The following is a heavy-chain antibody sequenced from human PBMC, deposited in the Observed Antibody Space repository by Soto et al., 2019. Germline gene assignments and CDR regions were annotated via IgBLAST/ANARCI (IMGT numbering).Heavy chain of an antibody. CDR3: AKELERQYPEYYYYYYGMGV. V-gene: IGHV1-18*01. CDR2: ISTYYGDT. D-gene: IGHD1-1*01. Sequence: ASVKVSCKASGYTFTRSGISWVRQAPGQGLEWMGWISTYYGDTNYAQTFQGRVTMTTDTSTSTVHMEVRSLRAEDTAVYYCAKELERQYPEYYYYYYGMGVWGQGTTVTVSS. J-gene: IGHJ6*02. CDR1: GYTFTRSG.